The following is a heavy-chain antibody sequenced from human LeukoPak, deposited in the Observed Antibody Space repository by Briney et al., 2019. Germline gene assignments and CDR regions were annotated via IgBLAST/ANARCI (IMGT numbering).Heavy chain of an antibody. D-gene: IGHD6-19*01. V-gene: IGHV3-23*01. Sequence: GGSLRLSCAASGFTFSSYWMSWVRQAPGKGLEWASGISGSGGSTYYADSVKGRFRISRDNSKNTLYLQMNGLRVDDTAVYYCAKGVQWAVPGSCLDSWGLGTLVTVSS. CDR2: ISGSGGST. CDR1: GFTFSSYW. CDR3: AKGVQWAVPGSCLDS. J-gene: IGHJ4*02.